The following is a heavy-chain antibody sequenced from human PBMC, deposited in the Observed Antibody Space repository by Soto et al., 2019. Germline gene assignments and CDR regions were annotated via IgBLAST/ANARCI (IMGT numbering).Heavy chain of an antibody. CDR1: GGSISSGGYS. Sequence: SETLSLTCAVSGGSISSGGYSWSWIRQPPGKGLEWIGYIYHSGSTYYNPSLKSRVTISVDRSKNQFSLKLSSVTAADTAVYYCARSSGESGLHDYWGQGTLVTVSS. V-gene: IGHV4-30-2*01. CDR2: IYHSGST. J-gene: IGHJ4*02. CDR3: ARSSGESGLHDY. D-gene: IGHD3-10*01.